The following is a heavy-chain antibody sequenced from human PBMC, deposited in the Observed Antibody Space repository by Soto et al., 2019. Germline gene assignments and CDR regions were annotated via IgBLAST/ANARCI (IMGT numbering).Heavy chain of an antibody. D-gene: IGHD5-18*01. V-gene: IGHV1-18*01. CDR1: DYTFTDYG. J-gene: IGHJ4*02. Sequence: QVQLVQSGDEVRKPGASVKGSCKASDYTFTDYGISWMRQTPGQGLQWMGWVNIYRGTTNYAQKFQDRVTMTTDTSTSTAYLELRSLRSDDTAVYYCARERRGYSYGDSWGQGTLVTVSS. CDR3: ARERRGYSYGDS. CDR2: VNIYRGTT.